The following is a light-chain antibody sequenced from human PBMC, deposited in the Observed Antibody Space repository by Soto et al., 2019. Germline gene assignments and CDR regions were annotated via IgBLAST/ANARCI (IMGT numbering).Light chain of an antibody. CDR1: QNISVW. Sequence: DIQMTQSPSTLSASVGDGVTITCRASQNISVWLAWYQQRPGKAPKFLIYDASSLETGVPSRFSGSGSGTEFTLTVRSLPPDDFASYYCQQYDSSSPTFGRGTKLEIK. CDR2: DAS. CDR3: QQYDSSSPT. V-gene: IGKV1-5*01. J-gene: IGKJ2*01.